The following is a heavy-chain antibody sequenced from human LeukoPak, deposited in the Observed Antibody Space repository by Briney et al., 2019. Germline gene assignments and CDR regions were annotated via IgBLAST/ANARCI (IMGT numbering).Heavy chain of an antibody. CDR1: GGSIRFSSYY. CDR3: ARSTNWNFDY. Sequence: SSETLSLTCTVSGGSIRFSSYYWGWIRQPPGKGLEWIGSIYYSGSTYYNPSLKSRVTISVDTSKNQFSLKLSSVTAADTAVYYCARSTNWNFDYWGQGTLVTVSS. V-gene: IGHV4-39*01. D-gene: IGHD1-1*01. CDR2: IYYSGST. J-gene: IGHJ4*02.